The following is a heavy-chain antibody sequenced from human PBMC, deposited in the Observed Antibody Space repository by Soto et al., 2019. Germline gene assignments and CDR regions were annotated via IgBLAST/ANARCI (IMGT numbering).Heavy chain of an antibody. Sequence: SQKISCNGSGYSFTSYWISWVRQMHWKGLEWMGRIDPSDSYTNYSPSFQGHVTISADKSISTAYLQWSSLKASDTAMYYCASSSSWYRRDYYYYGMDVWGQGTTVTVSS. J-gene: IGHJ6*02. CDR1: GYSFTSYW. V-gene: IGHV5-10-1*01. CDR3: ASSSSWYRRDYYYYGMDV. D-gene: IGHD6-13*01. CDR2: IDPSDSYT.